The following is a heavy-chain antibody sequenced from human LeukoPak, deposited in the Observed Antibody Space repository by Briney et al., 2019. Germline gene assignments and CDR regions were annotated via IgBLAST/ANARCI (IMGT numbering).Heavy chain of an antibody. CDR2: ISGSGGST. Sequence: GGSLRLSCAASGFTFSSYAMSWVRQAPGKGLEWVSAISGSGGSTYYADSVKGRFTISRDNSKNTLYLQMNSLRAEDTAVYYCAKGDIVVVTAQVFFDYWGQGTLVTVSS. CDR3: AKGDIVVVTAQVFFDY. CDR1: GFTFSSYA. D-gene: IGHD2-21*02. V-gene: IGHV3-23*01. J-gene: IGHJ4*02.